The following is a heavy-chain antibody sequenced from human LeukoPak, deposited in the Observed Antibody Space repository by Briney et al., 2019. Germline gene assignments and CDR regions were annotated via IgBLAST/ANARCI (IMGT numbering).Heavy chain of an antibody. D-gene: IGHD3-9*01. CDR1: GGTFSSYA. V-gene: IGHV1-69*04. CDR2: IIPILGIA. J-gene: IGHJ6*02. CDR3: ARDILTGYASSYYYGMGV. Sequence: SVKVSCKASGGTFSSYAISWVRQAPGQGLEWMGRIIPILGIANYAQKFQGRVTITADKSTSTAYMELSSLRSEDTAVYYCARDILTGYASSYYYGMGVWGQGTTVTVSS.